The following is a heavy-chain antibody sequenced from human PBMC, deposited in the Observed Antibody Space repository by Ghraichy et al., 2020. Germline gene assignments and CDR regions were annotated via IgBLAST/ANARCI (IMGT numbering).Heavy chain of an antibody. CDR2: IYYSGST. CDR1: GGSISSSSYY. CDR3: ARLRCSSTSCLIKTRYYYYGMDV. J-gene: IGHJ6*02. V-gene: IGHV4-39*01. D-gene: IGHD2-2*01. Sequence: SETLSLTCTVSGGSISSSSYYWGWIRQPPGKGLEWIGSIYYSGSTYYNPSLKSRVTISVDTSKNQFSLKLSSVTAADTAVYYCARLRCSSTSCLIKTRYYYYGMDVWGQGTTVTVSS.